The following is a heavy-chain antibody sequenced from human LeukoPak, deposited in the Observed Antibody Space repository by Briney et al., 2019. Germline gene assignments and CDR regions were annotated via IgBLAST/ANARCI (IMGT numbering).Heavy chain of an antibody. CDR1: GFTFSSYA. CDR2: ISGSGGST. J-gene: IGHJ1*01. CDR3: ASHARSRYSYGREEGLGYFQH. V-gene: IGHV3-23*01. D-gene: IGHD5-18*01. Sequence: GGSLRLSCAASGFTFSSYAMSWVRQAPGKGLEWVSAISGSGGSTYYADSVKGRFTISRDNSKNTLYLQMNSLRAEDTAVYYCASHARSRYSYGREEGLGYFQHWGQGTLVTVSS.